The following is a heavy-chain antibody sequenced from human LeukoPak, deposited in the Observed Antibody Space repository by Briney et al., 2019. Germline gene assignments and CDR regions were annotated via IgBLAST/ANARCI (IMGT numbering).Heavy chain of an antibody. CDR1: GGTFSSYT. V-gene: IGHV1-69*02. CDR3: ARMRSSGWYVFDYYYYYMDV. J-gene: IGHJ6*03. Sequence: SVKVSRKASGGTFSSYTISWVRQAPGQGLEWMGRIIPILGIANYAQKFQGRVTITADKSTSTAYMELSSLRSEDTAVYYCARMRSSGWYVFDYYYYYMDVWGKGTTVTVSS. CDR2: IIPILGIA. D-gene: IGHD6-19*01.